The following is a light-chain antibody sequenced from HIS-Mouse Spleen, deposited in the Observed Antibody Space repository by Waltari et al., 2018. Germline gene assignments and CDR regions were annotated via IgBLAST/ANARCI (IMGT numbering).Light chain of an antibody. Sequence: QSVLTQPPSASGTPGPRVTISCSGSSSNIGSNYVSWYQQPPGTAPKLLIYRNNQRPSGVPDRFSGSKSGTSASLAISGLRSEDEADYYCAAWDDSLSGVVFGGGTKLTVL. CDR3: AAWDDSLSGVV. V-gene: IGLV1-47*01. CDR2: RNN. CDR1: SSNIGSNY. J-gene: IGLJ2*01.